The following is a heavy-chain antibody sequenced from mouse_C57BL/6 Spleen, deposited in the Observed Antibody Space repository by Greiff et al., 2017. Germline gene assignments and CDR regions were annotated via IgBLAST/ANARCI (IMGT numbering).Heavy chain of an antibody. CDR2: ISDGGSYT. V-gene: IGHV5-4*03. CDR3: ARAGTGNSNPFDY. CDR1: GFTFSSYA. J-gene: IGHJ2*01. D-gene: IGHD2-5*01. Sequence: EVKLVESGGGLVKPGGSLKLSCAASGFTFSSYAMSWVRQTPEKRLEWVATISDGGSYTYYPDNVKGRFTISRDNAKNNLYLQMSHLKSEDTAMYYCARAGTGNSNPFDYWGQGTTLTVSS.